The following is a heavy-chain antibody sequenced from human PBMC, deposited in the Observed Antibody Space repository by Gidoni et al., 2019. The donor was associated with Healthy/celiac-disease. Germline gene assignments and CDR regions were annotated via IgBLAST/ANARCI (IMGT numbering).Heavy chain of an antibody. D-gene: IGHD4-17*01. V-gene: IGHV4-34*01. J-gene: IGHJ3*02. CDR3: ARAATDYGGNHDAFDI. Sequence: QVQLQQWGAGLLKPSATLSLTCAVDGGSFSGYYGSWIRQPPGKGLEWIGEIKHSGSTTYNPSLKSRVTISVDTSNKQFSLKLSSVTAADTAVYYCARAATDYGGNHDAFDIWGQGTMVTVSS. CDR2: IKHSGST. CDR1: GGSFSGYY.